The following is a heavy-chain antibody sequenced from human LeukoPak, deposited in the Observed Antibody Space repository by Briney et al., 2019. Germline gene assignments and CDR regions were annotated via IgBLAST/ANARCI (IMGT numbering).Heavy chain of an antibody. D-gene: IGHD4-17*01. CDR3: ARETGLRTFDY. J-gene: IGHJ4*02. CDR1: GFTFSSYG. CDR2: IWSDGSNK. Sequence: PGRSLRLSCAASGFTFSSYGMHWVRQAPGKGLEWVAVIWSDGSNKYYADSVKGRFTISRDNSKNTLYLQMNSLRAEDTAVYYCARETGLRTFDYWGQGTLVTVSS. V-gene: IGHV3-33*08.